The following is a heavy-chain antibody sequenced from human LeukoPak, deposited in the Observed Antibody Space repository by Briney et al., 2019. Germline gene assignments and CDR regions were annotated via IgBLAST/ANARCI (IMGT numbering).Heavy chain of an antibody. CDR3: ARGRHEYSFSSALDS. D-gene: IGHD6-6*01. Sequence: AASVKVSCKASGGTFSSYAVTWVRQAPGQGLEWMGTIIAVYERTDYAENFQGRVTFNADVYTSSAYMELSNLTSDDTAVYFCARGRHEYSFSSALDSWGQGTPIIVSS. V-gene: IGHV1-69*13. CDR2: IIAVYERT. J-gene: IGHJ4*02. CDR1: GGTFSSYA.